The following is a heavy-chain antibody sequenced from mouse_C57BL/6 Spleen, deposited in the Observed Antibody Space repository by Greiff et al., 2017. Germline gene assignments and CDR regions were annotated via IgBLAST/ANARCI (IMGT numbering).Heavy chain of an antibody. CDR3: ARIGAVDDWYFDD. CDR2: IWWDDDK. D-gene: IGHD1-1*01. J-gene: IGHJ1*03. V-gene: IGHV8-8*01. Sequence: ESGPGILQPSQSLSLTCSFSGFSLSTFGMGVGWIRQPSGKGLEWLAHIWWDDDKYYNPALKSRLTISKNTSKNQVFLKIANVDTADTATYYCARIGAVDDWYFDDWGTGTTVTVSS. CDR1: GFSLSTFGMG.